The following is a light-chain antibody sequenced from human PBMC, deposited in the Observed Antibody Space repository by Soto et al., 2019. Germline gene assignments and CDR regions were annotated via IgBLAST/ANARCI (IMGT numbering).Light chain of an antibody. CDR1: SSNIGAGYD. Sequence: QLVLTQPPSVSGAPGQRVTISCTGSSSNIGAGYDVHWYQQLPGTAPKLLIYGNSNRPSGVPDRFSGSKSGTSASLAITGLQAEDEADYYCQSYDSSLSAYVFGTGTKVPS. CDR3: QSYDSSLSAYV. J-gene: IGLJ1*01. V-gene: IGLV1-40*01. CDR2: GNS.